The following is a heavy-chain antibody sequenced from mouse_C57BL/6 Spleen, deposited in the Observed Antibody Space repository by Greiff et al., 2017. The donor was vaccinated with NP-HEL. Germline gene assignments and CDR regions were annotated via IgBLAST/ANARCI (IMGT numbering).Heavy chain of an antibody. D-gene: IGHD1-1*01. J-gene: IGHJ2*01. CDR1: GYAFSSSW. CDR2: IYPGDGDT. Sequence: VQLQQSGPELVKPGASVKISCKASGYAFSSSWMNWVKQRPGKGLEWIGRIYPGDGDTNYNGKFKGKATLTADKSSSTAYMQLSSLTSEDSAVYFCARKGFGSSFDYWGKGTTLTVSS. V-gene: IGHV1-82*01. CDR3: ARKGFGSSFDY.